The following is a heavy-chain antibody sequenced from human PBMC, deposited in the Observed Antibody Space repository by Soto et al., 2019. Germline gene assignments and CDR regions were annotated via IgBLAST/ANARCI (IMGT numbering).Heavy chain of an antibody. Sequence: SETLSLTCTVSGGSISSYYWSWIRQPPGKGLEWIGYIYYSGSTNYNPSLKSRVTISVDTSKNQFSLKLSSVTAADTAVYYCARGRGYQDAFDIWGQGTMVTVSS. CDR3: ARGRGYQDAFDI. CDR1: GGSISSYY. D-gene: IGHD2-2*01. CDR2: IYYSGST. J-gene: IGHJ3*02. V-gene: IGHV4-59*01.